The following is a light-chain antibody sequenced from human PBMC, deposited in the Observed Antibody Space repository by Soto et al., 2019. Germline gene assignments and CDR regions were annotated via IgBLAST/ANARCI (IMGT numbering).Light chain of an antibody. CDR2: AAS. CDR3: QQTDRTPQT. CDR1: QSIRNY. Sequence: DIQMTQSPSSLSASVGDRVTISCRASQSIRNYVSWYQQKPGTAPTLLIRAASTLQSGVPSRFSGSGSGTDFTLTIRSLQIADFATYFCQQTDRTPQTFGQGT. V-gene: IGKV1-39*01. J-gene: IGKJ1*01.